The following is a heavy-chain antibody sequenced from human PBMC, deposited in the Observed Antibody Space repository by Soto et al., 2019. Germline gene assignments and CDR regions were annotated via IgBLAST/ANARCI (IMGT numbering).Heavy chain of an antibody. CDR3: ARDRSGSSSDYYYYYMDV. D-gene: IGHD6-6*01. CDR1: GGTFSSYA. CDR2: IIPIFGTA. J-gene: IGHJ6*03. Sequence: ASVKVSCKASGGTFSSYAISWVRQAPGQGLEWMGGIIPIFGTANYAQKFQGRVTITADESTSTAYMELSSLRSEDTAVYYCARDRSGSSSDYYYYYMDVWGKGTTVTVSS. V-gene: IGHV1-69*13.